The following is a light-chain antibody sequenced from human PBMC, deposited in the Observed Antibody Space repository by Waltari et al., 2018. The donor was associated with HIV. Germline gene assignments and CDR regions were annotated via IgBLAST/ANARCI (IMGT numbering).Light chain of an antibody. CDR3: SSYTRSSTYV. V-gene: IGLV2-14*01. Sequence: QSTLTQPVSVSGSPGQSITISCTATSSAVFNYNYVSWYQQHQDRAPKLMIYEVSQRPSVVSNRFSGSKSGNTASLTISGLQAEDEADYYCSSYTRSSTYVFGTGTKVTVL. CDR1: SSAVFNYNY. CDR2: EVS. J-gene: IGLJ1*01.